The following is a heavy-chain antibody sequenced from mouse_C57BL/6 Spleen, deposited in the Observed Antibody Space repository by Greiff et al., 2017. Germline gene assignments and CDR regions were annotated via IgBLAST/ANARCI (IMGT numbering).Heavy chain of an antibody. Sequence: EVKLMESGPGLAKPSQTLSLTCSVTGYSITSDYWNWIRKFPGNKLEYVGYISYSGSTYYNPSLKSRISITRDTSKNQYYLQLNSVTTEDTATYYCARYRRGDYYGSSYGYFDYWGQGTTLTVSS. CDR2: ISYSGST. J-gene: IGHJ2*01. V-gene: IGHV3-8*01. CDR3: ARYRRGDYYGSSYGYFDY. D-gene: IGHD1-1*01. CDR1: GYSITSDY.